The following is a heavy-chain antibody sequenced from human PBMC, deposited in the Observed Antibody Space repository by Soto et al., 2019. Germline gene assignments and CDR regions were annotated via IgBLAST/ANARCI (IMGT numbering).Heavy chain of an antibody. D-gene: IGHD6-6*01. CDR2: ISSSSSYT. Sequence: PGSSLRLSCAASGFTFSDYYMSWILQAPGKGLEWVSYISSSSSYTNYADSVKGRFTISRDNAKNSLYLQMNSRKAEDTAVHHCARAGIVAALPDYWGQGTLVTVSS. CDR1: GFTFSDYY. V-gene: IGHV3-11*06. CDR3: ARAGIVAALPDY. J-gene: IGHJ4*02.